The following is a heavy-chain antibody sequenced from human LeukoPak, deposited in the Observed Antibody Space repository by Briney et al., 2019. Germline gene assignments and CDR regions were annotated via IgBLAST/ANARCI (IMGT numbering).Heavy chain of an antibody. Sequence: GGSLRLSCAASGFTFSSYWMSWVRQAPGKGLEWVANIKQDGSEKYYVDSVKGRFTISRANAKNSLYMQMNRLRAEGTAVYDCARGYSYGYDDYWGQGTLVTVSS. CDR3: ARGYSYGYDDY. D-gene: IGHD5-18*01. J-gene: IGHJ4*02. CDR2: IKQDGSEK. CDR1: GFTFSSYW. V-gene: IGHV3-7*01.